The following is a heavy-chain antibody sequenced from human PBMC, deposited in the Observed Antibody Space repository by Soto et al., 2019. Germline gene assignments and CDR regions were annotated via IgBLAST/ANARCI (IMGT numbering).Heavy chain of an antibody. Sequence: QVQLVQSGAEVKSAGSSVKVSCKASGDTFNFYSINWVRQAPGLGLEWVGRVNPILSMSNYAQRIRGRVTMPADKSTGTAYMERRSLRSEDTAIYYCASNYGSGYRAFDSWGQGALVTVSS. CDR3: ASNYGSGYRAFDS. CDR2: VNPILSMS. J-gene: IGHJ4*02. V-gene: IGHV1-69*02. CDR1: GDTFNFYS. D-gene: IGHD3-10*01.